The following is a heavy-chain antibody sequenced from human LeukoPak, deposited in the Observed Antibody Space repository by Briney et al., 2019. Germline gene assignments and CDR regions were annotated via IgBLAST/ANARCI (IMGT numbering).Heavy chain of an antibody. V-gene: IGHV1-2*06. CDR1: GYTFTSYG. D-gene: IGHD3-3*01. CDR2: INPNSGGT. CDR3: ARVLNDFWSGYPTKFDY. J-gene: IGHJ4*02. Sequence: ASVKVSCKASGYTFTSYGISWVRQAPGQGLEWMGRINPNSGGTNYAQKFQGRVTMPRDTSISTAYMELSRLRSDDTAVYYCARVLNDFWSGYPTKFDYWGQGTLVTVPS.